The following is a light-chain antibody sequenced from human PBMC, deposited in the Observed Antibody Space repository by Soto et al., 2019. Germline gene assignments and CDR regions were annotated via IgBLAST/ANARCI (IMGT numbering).Light chain of an antibody. CDR2: GAS. CDR1: QSVSSN. Sequence: EIGMPQSPAALAVSPGQRSTPSCWASQSVSSNLAWYHQKPGLAPRLLIYGASTRATGVPDRFSASGSGTDFSLTISRLQPEDFALYYCQQYGTSPWTFGQGTKVDIK. V-gene: IGKV3D-15*01. J-gene: IGKJ1*01. CDR3: QQYGTSPWT.